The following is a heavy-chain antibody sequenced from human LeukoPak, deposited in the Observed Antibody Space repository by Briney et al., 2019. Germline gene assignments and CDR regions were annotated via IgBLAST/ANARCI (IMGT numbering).Heavy chain of an antibody. Sequence: GESLKISCKGSGYSFTNYWIGWVRQMPGKGLEWMGIIYPGDSDTRYSPSFQGQVTISADKSISTAYLQWSSLKAPDTAMYYCARQSDGTGRDAFDIWGQGTMVIVSS. CDR1: GYSFTNYW. J-gene: IGHJ3*02. CDR2: IYPGDSDT. V-gene: IGHV5-51*01. CDR3: ARQSDGTGRDAFDI. D-gene: IGHD3-10*01.